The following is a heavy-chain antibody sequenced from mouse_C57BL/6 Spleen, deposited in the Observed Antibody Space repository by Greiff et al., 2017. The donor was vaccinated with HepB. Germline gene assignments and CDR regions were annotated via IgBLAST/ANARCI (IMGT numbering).Heavy chain of an antibody. D-gene: IGHD4-1*01. J-gene: IGHJ4*01. CDR1: GFTFSDYG. CDR3: ARELTGYAMDY. CDR2: ISSGSSTI. V-gene: IGHV5-17*01. Sequence: EVQLKESGGGLVKPGGSLKLSCAASGFTFSDYGMHWVRQAPEKGLEWVAYISSGSSTIYYADTVKGRFTISRDNAKNTLFLQMTSLRSEDTAMYYCARELTGYAMDYWGQGTSVTVSS.